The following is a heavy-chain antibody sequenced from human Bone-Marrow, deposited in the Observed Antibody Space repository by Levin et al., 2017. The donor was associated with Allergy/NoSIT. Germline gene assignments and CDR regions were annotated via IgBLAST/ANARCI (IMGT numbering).Heavy chain of an antibody. CDR1: GFTFSSYS. CDR2: ISSSSSYI. V-gene: IGHV3-21*01. D-gene: IGHD6-19*01. Sequence: PGGSLRLSCAASGFTFSSYSMNWVRQAPGKGLEWVSSISSSSSYIYYADSVKGRFTISRDNAKNSLYLQMNSLRAEDTAVYYCARVFSGELSIDSSGWTGDFDYWGQGTLVTVSS. CDR3: ARVFSGELSIDSSGWTGDFDY. J-gene: IGHJ4*02.